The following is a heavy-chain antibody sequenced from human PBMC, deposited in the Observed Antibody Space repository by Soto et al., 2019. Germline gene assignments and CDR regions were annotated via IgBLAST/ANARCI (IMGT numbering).Heavy chain of an antibody. J-gene: IGHJ5*02. CDR1: GESFNGYY. D-gene: IGHD1-26*01. CDR2: IHQSGTT. Sequence: PSEPLSLICADYGESFNGYYWSWIRQFPGKGLEWIGEIHQSGTTNYNLSFQSRTSISVDTSKNHCFLTLISVTAADKALYYCGRGKWELRFDPWGQGTLVTFSA. CDR3: GRGKWELRFDP. V-gene: IGHV4-34*01.